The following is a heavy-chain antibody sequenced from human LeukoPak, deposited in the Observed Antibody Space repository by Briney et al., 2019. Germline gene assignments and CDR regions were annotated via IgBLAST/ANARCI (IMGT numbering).Heavy chain of an antibody. CDR1: GFTFSSSA. V-gene: IGHV3-7*01. D-gene: IGHD4-17*01. CDR3: ARLGARQMLEY. Sequence: GGSLRLSCAASGFTFSSSAMSWVRQVPGKGLEWVANIKQDGGQIYYLESVKGRFTVSRDNAKNSLYLQMNSLRAEDTAVYYCARLGARQMLEYWGQGTLVTVSS. CDR2: IKQDGGQI. J-gene: IGHJ4*02.